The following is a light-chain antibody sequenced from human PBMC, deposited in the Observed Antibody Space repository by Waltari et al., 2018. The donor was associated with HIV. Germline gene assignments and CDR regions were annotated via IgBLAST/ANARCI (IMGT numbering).Light chain of an antibody. CDR1: NSNIGTNY. CDR2: DND. J-gene: IGLJ1*01. CDR3: GTWDSSLSAYV. Sequence: QSVLTQPPSVSAAPGQQVTISCSGSNSNIGTNYVSWYQQVPKTAPKLLICDNDKRPSGIPDRFSGSKSGTSATLDITGLQSGDEADYYCGTWDSSLSAYVVGTGTKVTVL. V-gene: IGLV1-51*01.